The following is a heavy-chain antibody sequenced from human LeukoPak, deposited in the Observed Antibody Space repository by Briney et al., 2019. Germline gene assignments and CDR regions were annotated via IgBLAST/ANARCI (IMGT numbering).Heavy chain of an antibody. D-gene: IGHD6-13*01. J-gene: IGHJ4*02. CDR2: ISGSGDST. CDR1: GFTFSSYA. CDR3: AKTPPLDSSSWSHGDY. V-gene: IGHV3-23*01. Sequence: GGSLRLSCAASGFTFSSYAMSWVRQAPGKGLEWVSAISGSGDSTYYGDSVKGRFTISRDNSKNTLYLQMNSLRAEDTAVYYCAKTPPLDSSSWSHGDYWGQGTLVTVSS.